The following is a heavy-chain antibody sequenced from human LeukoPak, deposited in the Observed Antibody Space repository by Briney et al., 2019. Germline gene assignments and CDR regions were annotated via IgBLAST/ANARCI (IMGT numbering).Heavy chain of an antibody. V-gene: IGHV3-23*01. Sequence: GGSLRLSCAASGFTFSNNWMHWVRQAPGKGLEWVSGISPSGDIRYYADSVKGRFTISRDNSKNTLYLEVISLTAEDTAVYYCAKDDAWLRFGEWSQGTLVTVSS. CDR2: ISPSGDIR. CDR3: AKDDAWLRFGE. J-gene: IGHJ4*02. CDR1: GFTFSNNW. D-gene: IGHD3-10*01.